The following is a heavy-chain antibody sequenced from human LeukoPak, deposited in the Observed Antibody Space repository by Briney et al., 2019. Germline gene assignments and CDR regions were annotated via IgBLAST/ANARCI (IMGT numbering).Heavy chain of an antibody. CDR2: INPNSGGT. Sequence: ASVKVSCKASGYTFTGYYIHWVRQAPGQGLEWMGWINPNSGGTNSAQKFQGRVTMTRDTSISTACMELSRLRSDDTAVYYCARDALNYDILTGYRNWFDPWGQGTLVTVSS. J-gene: IGHJ5*02. V-gene: IGHV1-2*02. D-gene: IGHD3-9*01. CDR3: ARDALNYDILTGYRNWFDP. CDR1: GYTFTGYY.